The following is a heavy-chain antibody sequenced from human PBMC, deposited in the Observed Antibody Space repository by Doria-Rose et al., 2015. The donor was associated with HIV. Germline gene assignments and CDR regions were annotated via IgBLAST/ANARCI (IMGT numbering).Heavy chain of an antibody. Sequence: QVQLVQSGPVLVKPTETLTLTCTVSGVSLSSPGMGVSWICQPPGKALEWLANIFSDDERSYKTSPKSRLTISRGTSKSQVVLTMTDMDPVDTATYYCARIKSSRWYHKYYFDFWGQGTLVIVSA. D-gene: IGHD6-13*01. V-gene: IGHV2-26*01. J-gene: IGHJ4*02. CDR2: IFSDDER. CDR1: GVSLSSPGMG. CDR3: ARIKSSRWYHKYYFDF.